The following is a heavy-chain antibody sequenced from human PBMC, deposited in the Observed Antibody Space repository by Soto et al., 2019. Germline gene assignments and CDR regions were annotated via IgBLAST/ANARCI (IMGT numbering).Heavy chain of an antibody. CDR3: ARRSSGWQNFDY. D-gene: IGHD6-19*01. CDR1: GFTFSSYG. J-gene: IGHJ4*02. Sequence: GSLRLSCAASGFTFSSYGMHWVRQAPGKGLEWVAVIWYDGSNKYYADSVKGRFTISRDNSKNTLYLQMNSLRAEDTAVYYCARRSSGWQNFDYWGQGTLVTVSS. CDR2: IWYDGSNK. V-gene: IGHV3-33*01.